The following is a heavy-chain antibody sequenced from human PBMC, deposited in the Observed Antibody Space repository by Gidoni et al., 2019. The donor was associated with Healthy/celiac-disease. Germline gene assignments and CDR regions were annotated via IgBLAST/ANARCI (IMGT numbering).Heavy chain of an antibody. CDR1: GFTFSRYE. J-gene: IGHJ4*02. CDR3: AKGGMWFRDPGAVFDY. D-gene: IGHD3-10*01. CDR2: MSGSAGST. Sequence: EVQLLESGGGMVQPGGSLRRTGAAHGFTFSRYEMSWVRHAPGKVLAWVSPMSGSAGSTFYADSVKGRFTISRDKSKNTLYLQMNSLRAADTAVYYCAKGGMWFRDPGAVFDYWGQGTLVPVSS. V-gene: IGHV3-23*01.